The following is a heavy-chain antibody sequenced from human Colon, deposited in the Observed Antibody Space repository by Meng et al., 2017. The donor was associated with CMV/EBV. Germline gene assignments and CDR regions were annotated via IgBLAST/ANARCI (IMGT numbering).Heavy chain of an antibody. D-gene: IGHD2-2*01. J-gene: IGHJ3*02. Sequence: SVKVSCKASGGTFSSYAISWVRQAPGQGLEWMGGIIPIFGTANYAQKFQGRVTITTDESTSTAYMELSSLRSEDTAVYYCARAIGVSADMGDAFDIWGQGTMVTVSS. CDR1: GGTFSSYA. V-gene: IGHV1-69*05. CDR3: ARAIGVSADMGDAFDI. CDR2: IIPIFGTA.